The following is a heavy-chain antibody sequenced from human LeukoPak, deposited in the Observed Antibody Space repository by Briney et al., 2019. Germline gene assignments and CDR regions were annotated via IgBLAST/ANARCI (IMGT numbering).Heavy chain of an antibody. D-gene: IGHD6-6*01. CDR3: ARTTEYSSSSFDY. CDR2: IIPIFGTA. J-gene: IGHJ4*02. Sequence: ASVKVSCKASGGTFSSYAISWVRQAPGQGLEWRGGIIPIFGTANYAQKFQGRVTITTDESTSTAYMELSSLRSEDTAVYYCARTTEYSSSSFDYWGQGTLVTVSS. CDR1: GGTFSSYA. V-gene: IGHV1-69*05.